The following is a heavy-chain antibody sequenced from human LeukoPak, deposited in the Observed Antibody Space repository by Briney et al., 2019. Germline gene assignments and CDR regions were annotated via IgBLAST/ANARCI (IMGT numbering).Heavy chain of an antibody. Sequence: GGSLRLSCAAPGFTFRSYAMPWVRQAPGKGPDRVAVISYDGSNKYYADSVKARFTISRDNSKNTLYLQMNSLRAEYTAVYYCARDSGNGDYASWGQGTLVTVSS. CDR1: GFTFRSYA. V-gene: IGHV3-30*01. D-gene: IGHD4-17*01. CDR2: ISYDGSNK. J-gene: IGHJ4*02. CDR3: ARDSGNGDYAS.